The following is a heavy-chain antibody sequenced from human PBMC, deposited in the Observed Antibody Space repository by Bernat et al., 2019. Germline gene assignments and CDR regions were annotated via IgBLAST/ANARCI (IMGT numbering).Heavy chain of an antibody. Sequence: QVQLVGSEGGVVQPGRSLRLSCAASGFTFSSYGMHWVRQAPGKGLEWVAVIWYDGSNKYYADSVKGRFTISRDNSKNTLYLQMNSLRAEDTAVYYCARGGPYWQWLGSDAFDIWGQGTMVTVSS. CDR3: ARGGPYWQWLGSDAFDI. D-gene: IGHD6-19*01. J-gene: IGHJ3*02. V-gene: IGHV3-33*01. CDR2: IWYDGSNK. CDR1: GFTFSSYG.